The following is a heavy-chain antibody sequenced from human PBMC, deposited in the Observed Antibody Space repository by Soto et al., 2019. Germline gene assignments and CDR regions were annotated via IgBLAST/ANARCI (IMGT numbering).Heavy chain of an antibody. CDR1: GASISSGDYY. J-gene: IGHJ4*02. CDR2: IWHTGST. D-gene: IGHD6-13*01. CDR3: ARESRSWYGSIWDY. V-gene: IGHV4-31*03. Sequence: SETLSLTCNVSGASISSGDYYWSWIRQHPGKGLEWIGYIWHTGSTYYNPSLKSRITISVDTSKNQFSLKLSSVTAADTAVYFCARESRSWYGSIWDYWGQGTLVTVSS.